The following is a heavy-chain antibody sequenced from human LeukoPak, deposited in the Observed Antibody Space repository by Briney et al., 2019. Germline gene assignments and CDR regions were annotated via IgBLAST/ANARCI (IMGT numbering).Heavy chain of an antibody. V-gene: IGHV5-51*01. CDR3: ATLRDGYHLYDY. CDR2: IYPGDSDT. D-gene: IGHD5-24*01. CDR1: GNNFRKHW. Sequence: GASLQISCKSSGNNFRKHWIAWVRQMPGKGLELMGYIYPGDSDTRYSPSFQGHVTISADTSISTAYLQWSSVKASDTAMYYCATLRDGYHLYDYWGQGALVTVSS. J-gene: IGHJ4*02.